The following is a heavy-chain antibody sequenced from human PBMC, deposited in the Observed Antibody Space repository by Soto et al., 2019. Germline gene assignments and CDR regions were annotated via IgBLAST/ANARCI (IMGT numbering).Heavy chain of an antibody. Sequence: QVQLQESGPGLVKPSQTLSLTCTVSVGSISSGGYYWSWIRQHPGKGPEWIGYIYYSGSTYYNPSLKSRVTISVDTSKNQFSLKLSSVTAADTAVYYCARDVVVRGVRRYYFDYWGQGTLVTVSS. CDR2: IYYSGST. V-gene: IGHV4-31*03. D-gene: IGHD3-10*01. CDR3: ARDVVVRGVRRYYFDY. CDR1: VGSISSGGYY. J-gene: IGHJ4*02.